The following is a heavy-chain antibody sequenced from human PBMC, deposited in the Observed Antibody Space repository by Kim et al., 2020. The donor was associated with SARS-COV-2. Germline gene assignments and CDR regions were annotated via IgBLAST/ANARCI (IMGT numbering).Heavy chain of an antibody. D-gene: IGHD6-13*01. CDR1: GFTFGDYA. V-gene: IGHV3-9*01. CDR2: ISWNSGSI. CDR3: AKVGAAAGTYFDY. J-gene: IGHJ4*02. Sequence: GGSLRLSCAASGFTFGDYAMHWVRQAPGKGLEWVSGISWNSGSIGYADSVKGRFTISRDNAKNSLYLQMNSLRAEDTALYYCAKVGAAAGTYFDYWGQGTLVTVSS.